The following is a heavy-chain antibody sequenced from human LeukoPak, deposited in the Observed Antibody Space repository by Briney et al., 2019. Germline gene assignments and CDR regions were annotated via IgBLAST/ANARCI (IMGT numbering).Heavy chain of an antibody. V-gene: IGHV4-59*08. Sequence: SETLSLTCTVSGGSINYYWSWIRQPPGKGLEWIGYIYSSGSTSYNPSLRSRVTISVDTSKNQFSLKLSSVTAADTAVYYCARRPVVGATRSDAFDIWGQGTMVTVSS. D-gene: IGHD1-26*01. J-gene: IGHJ3*02. CDR3: ARRPVVGATRSDAFDI. CDR2: IYSSGST. CDR1: GGSINYY.